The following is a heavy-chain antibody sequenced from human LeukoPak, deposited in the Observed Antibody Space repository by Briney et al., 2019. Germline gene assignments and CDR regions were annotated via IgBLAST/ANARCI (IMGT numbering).Heavy chain of an antibody. J-gene: IGHJ5*02. CDR2: ISGSGGST. CDR3: AKGGYCSGGGCYVSQEWFDP. V-gene: IGHV3-23*01. Sequence: GGSLRLSCAASGFTFSSYAMSWVRQAPGKGLEWVSAISGSGGSTYYADSVRGRFTIPRDNSKNTLYLQMNSLRAEDTAVYYCAKGGYCSGGGCYVSQEWFDPWGQGTLVTISS. CDR1: GFTFSSYA. D-gene: IGHD2-15*01.